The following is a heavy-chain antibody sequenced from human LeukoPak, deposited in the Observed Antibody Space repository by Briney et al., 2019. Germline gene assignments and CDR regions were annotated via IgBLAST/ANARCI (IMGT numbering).Heavy chain of an antibody. V-gene: IGHV4-38-2*01. CDR3: ASVYYESRGYQPYEWFDL. J-gene: IGHJ5*02. CDR1: GDSLSSGYY. D-gene: IGHD3-22*01. CDR2: FYYGGST. Sequence: PSETLSLTCAVSGDSLSSGYYWGWIRQPPGKGLEWIGIFYYGGSTYYNPSLKSRFTISVDTAKNHFSLKLSSFTAADTAVYHCASVYYESRGYQPYEWFDLWGQGTLVTVSS.